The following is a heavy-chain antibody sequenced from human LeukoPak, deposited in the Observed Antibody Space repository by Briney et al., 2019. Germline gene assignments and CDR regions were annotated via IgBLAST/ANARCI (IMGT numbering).Heavy chain of an antibody. CDR1: GESFSGYY. J-gene: IGHJ5*02. Sequence: PAETLSLTCAAYGESFSGYYWSWIRQPPGKGLEWIGEINQSGSTNYNPSLKSRVTISVDTSKNQFSLKLSSVTAADTAVYYCASIAMGIAARGWFDPWGQGTLVTVSS. CDR3: ASIAMGIAARGWFDP. D-gene: IGHD6-6*01. CDR2: INQSGST. V-gene: IGHV4-34*01.